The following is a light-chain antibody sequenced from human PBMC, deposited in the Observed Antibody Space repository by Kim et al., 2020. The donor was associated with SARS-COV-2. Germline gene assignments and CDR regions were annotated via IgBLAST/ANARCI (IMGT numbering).Light chain of an antibody. Sequence: EIVLTQSPGTLSLSPGERATLSCRASQSISSSYLGWYQQKPGQAPRLLIYGASSRATGIPDRFSGGGSGTDFTLTISRLEPEDFAVYYCQHYGSAPYSFGQGTKLEI. CDR3: QHYGSAPYS. J-gene: IGKJ2*03. CDR1: QSISSSY. V-gene: IGKV3-20*01. CDR2: GAS.